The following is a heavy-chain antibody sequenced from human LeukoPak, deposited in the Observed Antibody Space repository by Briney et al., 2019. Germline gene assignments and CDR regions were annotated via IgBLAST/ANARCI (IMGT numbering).Heavy chain of an antibody. V-gene: IGHV1-8*01. Sequence: ASVKVSCKASGYTFTSYDINWERQATGQGLEWMGWMNPNSGNTGYAQKFQGRVTMTRNTSISTAYMELSSLRSEDTAVYYCARGYDFWSGYHQDGMDVWGQGTTVTVSS. CDR1: GYTFTSYD. J-gene: IGHJ6*02. D-gene: IGHD3-3*01. CDR3: ARGYDFWSGYHQDGMDV. CDR2: MNPNSGNT.